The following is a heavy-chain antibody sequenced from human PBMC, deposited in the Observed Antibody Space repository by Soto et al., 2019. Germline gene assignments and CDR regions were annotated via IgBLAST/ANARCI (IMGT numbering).Heavy chain of an antibody. J-gene: IGHJ4*02. D-gene: IGHD3-9*01. Sequence: SETLSLTCTVSGGSISSYYWSWIRQPPGKGLEWIGYIYYSGSTNYNPSLKSRVTISVDTSKNQFSLKLSSVTAADTAVYYCARGGALRYFDWAHYYFDDWGQGTLVTVSS. CDR1: GGSISSYY. CDR2: IYYSGST. CDR3: ARGGALRYFDWAHYYFDD. V-gene: IGHV4-59*01.